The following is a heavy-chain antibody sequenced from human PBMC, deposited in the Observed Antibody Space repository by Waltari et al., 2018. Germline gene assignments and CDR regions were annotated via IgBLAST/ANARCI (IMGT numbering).Heavy chain of an antibody. CDR1: GFALSPIAVG. CDR2: IYCSDKK. D-gene: IGHD3-3*01. J-gene: IGHJ5*02. CDR3: ARQVYYFWSGNSNSLDT. Sequence: ITSQESGPSLVRPPQSLTLTCTCPGFALSPIAVGVAWVRQPPGKAPQWLALIYCSDKKYYPPSLESRLTVSKDTSRTQVVLKMTNMDPVDTATYYCARQVYYFWSGNSNSLDTWGQGTLVTVSS. V-gene: IGHV2-5*01.